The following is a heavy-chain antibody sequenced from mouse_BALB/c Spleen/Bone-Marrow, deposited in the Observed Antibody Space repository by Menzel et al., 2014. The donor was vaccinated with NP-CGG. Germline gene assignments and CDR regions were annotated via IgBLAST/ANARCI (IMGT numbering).Heavy chain of an antibody. J-gene: IGHJ3*01. Sequence: VQLVESGAELAKPGASVKMSCKASDYTFTSSWIHWVKQRPGQGLEWIGYIDPRTAYTEYSQKFKGKATLTADKSSSTAYMQLSSLASEDYAVYYCAGYWDAYWGQGTLVTVSA. V-gene: IGHV1-7*01. CDR1: DYTFTSSW. CDR2: IDPRTAYT. D-gene: IGHD4-1*01. CDR3: AGYWDAY.